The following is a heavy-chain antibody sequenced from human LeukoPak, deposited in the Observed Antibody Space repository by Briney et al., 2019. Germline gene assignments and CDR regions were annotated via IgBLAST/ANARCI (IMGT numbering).Heavy chain of an antibody. D-gene: IGHD1-26*01. V-gene: IGHV3-30*03. Sequence: GGSLRLSCAASGFIFSSYGTHWVRQAPGKGLEWVAVISYDGSNKYYADSVKGRFTISRDNSKNTLYLQMNSLRAEDTAVYYCASESGSYDDYWGQGTLVTVSS. CDR1: GFIFSSYG. J-gene: IGHJ4*02. CDR2: ISYDGSNK. CDR3: ASESGSYDDY.